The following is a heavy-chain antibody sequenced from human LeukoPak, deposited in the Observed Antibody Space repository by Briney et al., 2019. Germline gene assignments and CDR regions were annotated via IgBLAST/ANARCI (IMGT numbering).Heavy chain of an antibody. CDR2: INPSGGST. CDR3: ATCSSIAARPGIVYYYYYTDV. J-gene: IGHJ6*03. CDR1: GYTFTSYY. D-gene: IGHD6-6*01. V-gene: IGHV1-46*01. Sequence: ASVKVSCKASGYTFTSYYMHWVRQAPGQGLEWMGIINPSGGSTNYAQTFQGRVTITRDISTSTVYMELSSLRSEDTAVYYCATCSSIAARPGIVYYYYYTDVWGKGTTVTVSS.